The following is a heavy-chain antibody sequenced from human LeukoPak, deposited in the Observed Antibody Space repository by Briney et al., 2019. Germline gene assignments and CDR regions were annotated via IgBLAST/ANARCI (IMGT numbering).Heavy chain of an antibody. Sequence: SETLSLTCTVSGGSISSSSYYWGWIRQPPWKGLEWIGSIYYSGSTYYNPSLKSRVTISVDTSKNQFSLKLSSVTAADTAVYYCASLPSYYFDYWGQGTLVTVSS. CDR3: ASLPSYYFDY. V-gene: IGHV4-39*01. J-gene: IGHJ4*02. CDR2: IYYSGST. CDR1: GGSISSSSYY.